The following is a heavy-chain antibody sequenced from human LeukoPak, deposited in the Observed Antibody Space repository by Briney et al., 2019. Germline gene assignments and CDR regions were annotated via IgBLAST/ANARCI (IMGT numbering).Heavy chain of an antibody. CDR1: GYTFTSYD. CDR3: ARGLDPYDYVGGPLNGFDP. D-gene: IGHD3-16*01. J-gene: IGHJ5*02. Sequence: ASVKVSCKASGYTFTSYDINWVRQATGQGLEWMGWMNPNSGNTGYAQKFQGRVTMTRNTSISTAYMELSSLRSEDTAVYYCARGLDPYDYVGGPLNGFDPWGQGTLVTVSS. CDR2: MNPNSGNT. V-gene: IGHV1-8*01.